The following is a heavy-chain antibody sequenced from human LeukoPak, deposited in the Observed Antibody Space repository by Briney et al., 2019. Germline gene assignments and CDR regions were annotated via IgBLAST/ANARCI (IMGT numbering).Heavy chain of an antibody. D-gene: IGHD3-10*01. CDR3: ARQRGYGSGPLDY. J-gene: IGHJ4*02. CDR2: IYPGDSDT. Sequence: GESLEISCEASGYSFTSYWIGWVRQMPGKGLEWMGIIYPGDSDTRYSPSFQGQVTISADKSISTAYLQWSSLKASDSAMYYCARQRGYGSGPLDYWGQGTLVTVSS. V-gene: IGHV5-51*01. CDR1: GYSFTSYW.